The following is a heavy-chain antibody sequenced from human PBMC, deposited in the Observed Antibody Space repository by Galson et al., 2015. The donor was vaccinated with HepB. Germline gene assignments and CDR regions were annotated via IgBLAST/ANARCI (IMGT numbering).Heavy chain of an antibody. CDR2: ISGSSSYI. V-gene: IGHV3-21*01. D-gene: IGHD1-26*01. CDR1: GFTFSSHS. Sequence: SLRLSCAASGFTFSSHSMNWVRQAPGKGLEWVSSISGSSSYIYYADSVKGRFTISRDNAKNPLYLQMNSLRAEDTAVYYCARVARYSGSRLFDYWGQGTLVTVSS. CDR3: ARVARYSGSRLFDY. J-gene: IGHJ4*02.